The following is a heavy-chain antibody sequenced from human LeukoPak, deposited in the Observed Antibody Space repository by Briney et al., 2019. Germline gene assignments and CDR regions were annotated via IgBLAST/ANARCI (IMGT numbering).Heavy chain of an antibody. CDR1: GGSITSSHYY. CDR2: NYYSGTT. V-gene: IGHV4-39*01. Sequence: PSETLSLTCTVSGGSITSSHYYWGWIRQPPGKGLEWIGTNYYSGTTYYNPSLESRVTISEDTSKNQFSLTLRSVTAADTAVYYCARQISDYYYYYIDVWGKGTTVTVSS. D-gene: IGHD3-10*01. J-gene: IGHJ6*03. CDR3: ARQISDYYYYYIDV.